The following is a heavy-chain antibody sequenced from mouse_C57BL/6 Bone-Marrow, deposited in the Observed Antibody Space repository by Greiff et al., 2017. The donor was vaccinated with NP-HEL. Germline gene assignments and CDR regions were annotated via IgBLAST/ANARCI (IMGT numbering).Heavy chain of an antibody. V-gene: IGHV1-64*01. CDR3: ARGGSSYWYFDV. D-gene: IGHD1-1*01. J-gene: IGHJ1*03. Sequence: VQLQQPGAELVKPGASVKLSCKASGYTFTSYWMHWVKQRPGQGLEWIGMIQPNSGSTNYNEKFKSKATLTVDKSSSTAYMQLSSLTSEDSAVYYCARGGSSYWYFDVWGTGTTITVSS. CDR1: GYTFTSYW. CDR2: IQPNSGST.